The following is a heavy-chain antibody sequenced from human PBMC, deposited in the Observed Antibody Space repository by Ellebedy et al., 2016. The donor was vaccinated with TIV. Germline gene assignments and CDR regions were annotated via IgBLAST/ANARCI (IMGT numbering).Heavy chain of an antibody. D-gene: IGHD5-18*01. V-gene: IGHV1-18*01. CDR2: VSPYDGNT. CDR1: GYTLISYG. CDR3: ASDVGRAAMVYHQVDY. J-gene: IGHJ4*02. Sequence: AASVKVSCKASGYTLISYGICWVRQAPGQGLEWMGWVSPYDGNTNYAQKFQGRVTMTTDTSTSTAYMELRSLRSDDTAVYYCASDVGRAAMVYHQVDYWGQGTLVTVSS.